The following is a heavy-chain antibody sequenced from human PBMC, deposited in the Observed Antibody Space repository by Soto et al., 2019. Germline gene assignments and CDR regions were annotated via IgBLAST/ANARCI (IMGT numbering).Heavy chain of an antibody. CDR2: ISYDGSNK. CDR3: AKDRVYSSSGASFDS. V-gene: IGHV3-30*04. CDR1: GFTFSSYA. D-gene: IGHD6-6*01. J-gene: IGHJ4*02. Sequence: GGSLRLSCAASGFTFSSYAMHWVRQAPGKGLEWVAVISYDGSNKYYADSVKGRFTISRDNSKNTLYLQMNSLRAEDTAVYYCAKDRVYSSSGASFDSWGQGTPAPVYS.